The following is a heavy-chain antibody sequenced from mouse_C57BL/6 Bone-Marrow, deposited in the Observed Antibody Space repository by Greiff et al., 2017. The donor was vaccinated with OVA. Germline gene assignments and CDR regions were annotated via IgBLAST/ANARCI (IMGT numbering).Heavy chain of an antibody. CDR1: GFTFSSYA. V-gene: IGHV5-9-1*02. D-gene: IGHD2-3*01. CDR3: TREEGWLLTFYYAMDY. J-gene: IGHJ4*01. Sequence: EVKLVESGEGLVKPGGSLKLSCAASGFTFSSYAMSWVRQTPEKRLEWVAYISSGGDYIYYADTVKGRFTISRDNARNTLYLQMSSLKSEDTAMYYCTREEGWLLTFYYAMDYWGQGTSVTVSS. CDR2: ISSGGDYI.